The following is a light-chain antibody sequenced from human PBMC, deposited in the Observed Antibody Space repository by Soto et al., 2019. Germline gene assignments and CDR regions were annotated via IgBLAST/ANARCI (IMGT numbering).Light chain of an antibody. CDR3: ISYTTSSTWV. J-gene: IGLJ3*02. CDR1: SSDVGNYNY. CDR2: DVT. V-gene: IGLV2-14*01. Sequence: QSALTQPASVSGSPGQSITISCTGTSSDVGNYNYVSWYQQHPGKAPKLVTYDVTNRPSGVSNRFSGSKSGNTASLTISGLQAEDEADYYCISYTTSSTWVFGGGTMLTVL.